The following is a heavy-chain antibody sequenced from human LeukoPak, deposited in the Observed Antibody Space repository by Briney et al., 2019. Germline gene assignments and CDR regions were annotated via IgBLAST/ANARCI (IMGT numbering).Heavy chain of an antibody. Sequence: GGSLRLSCAASGFPLSSYAMSWVRQVPGKGLEWVSGINRNGGSTGYADSVKGRFTISRDNAKNSLYLQMHSLRDEDTALYYCAREDHNYHYADKTFDYWGQGTLVTVSS. CDR1: GFPLSSYA. J-gene: IGHJ4*02. CDR2: INRNGGST. CDR3: AREDHNYHYADKTFDY. D-gene: IGHD4-17*01. V-gene: IGHV3-20*04.